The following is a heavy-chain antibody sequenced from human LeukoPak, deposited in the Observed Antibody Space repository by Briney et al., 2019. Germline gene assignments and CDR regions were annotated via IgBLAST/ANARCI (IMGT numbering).Heavy chain of an antibody. CDR3: ARDRAYGGPFDY. CDR1: GFTFSSYA. Sequence: GGSLRLSCAASGFTFSSYAMHWVRQAPGKGLEWVAVISYDGSNKYYADSVKGRFTISRDNSKNTLYLQMNSLRAEDTAVYYCARDRAYGGPFDYWGQGTLVTVSS. J-gene: IGHJ4*02. V-gene: IGHV3-30-3*01. D-gene: IGHD4-23*01. CDR2: ISYDGSNK.